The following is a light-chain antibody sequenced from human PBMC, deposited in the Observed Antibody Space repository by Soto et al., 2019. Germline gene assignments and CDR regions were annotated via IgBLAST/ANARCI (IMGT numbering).Light chain of an antibody. V-gene: IGKV3-20*01. CDR2: GAS. Sequence: EIVLTQSPATLSLSPGERATLSCTASQIVSTAFLAWYQQKPGQAPSLLIYGASNRATGVPERFRGRGSGTDFTLTISGLEPEDFAVYYCQQYVSSSITFGQGTRLEIK. J-gene: IGKJ5*01. CDR3: QQYVSSSIT. CDR1: QIVSTAF.